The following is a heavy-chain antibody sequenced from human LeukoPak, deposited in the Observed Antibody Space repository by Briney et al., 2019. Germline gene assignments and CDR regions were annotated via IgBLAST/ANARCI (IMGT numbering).Heavy chain of an antibody. D-gene: IGHD4-11*01. J-gene: IGHJ4*02. V-gene: IGHV3-33*06. Sequence: QPGKSLTLSCAASQFTFSRFGMHWVRQAPGKGLEGVAVRWNDGSNQYYADSVKSRRTISRDNSQNTVYLQMNSLSAEDTAVYYCAKDAQRGFDYSNSLDYWGQGTLVTVSS. CDR2: RWNDGSNQ. CDR3: AKDAQRGFDYSNSLDY. CDR1: QFTFSRFG.